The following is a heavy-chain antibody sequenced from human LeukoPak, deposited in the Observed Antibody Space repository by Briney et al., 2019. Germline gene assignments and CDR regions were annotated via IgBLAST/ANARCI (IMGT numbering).Heavy chain of an antibody. V-gene: IGHV3-48*03. CDR3: ARRAWVVFDI. CDR1: GFTFSSYE. J-gene: IGHJ3*02. CDR2: ISSSGSTI. D-gene: IGHD7-27*01. Sequence: PGGSLRLSCAASGFTFSSYEMNWVRQAPGKGLEWVSYISSSGSTIYHADSVKGRFTISRDKAKNSLYLQMNSLRAEDTAVYYCARRAWVVFDIWGQGTMVTVSS.